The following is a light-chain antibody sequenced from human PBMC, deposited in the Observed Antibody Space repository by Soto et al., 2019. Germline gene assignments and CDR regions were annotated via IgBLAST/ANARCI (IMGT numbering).Light chain of an antibody. V-gene: IGKV3-15*01. J-gene: IGKJ5*01. Sequence: EIVVTQSPATLSVSLGERATLSCRASQSVSSNLAWYQQKPGQAPRLLIYGASTRATGVPARFSGSGSGTEFTLTISSLQSEDLAVYYCQQYGGSPITFGQGTRLEIK. CDR2: GAS. CDR1: QSVSSN. CDR3: QQYGGSPIT.